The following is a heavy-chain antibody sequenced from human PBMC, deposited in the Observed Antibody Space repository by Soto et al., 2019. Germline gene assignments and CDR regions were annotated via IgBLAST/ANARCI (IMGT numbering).Heavy chain of an antibody. D-gene: IGHD4-17*01. Sequence: QVQLQESGPGLVKPSQTLSLTCTVSGASISSGGYYWSWIRQHPGKGLEWIGYIYYSGSTYYNPSLKSRVTISVDTSKNQFSLKLSSVTAADTAVYYCARGGDDYGDLGWFDPWGQGTLVTVSS. V-gene: IGHV4-31*03. CDR2: IYYSGST. J-gene: IGHJ5*02. CDR3: ARGGDDYGDLGWFDP. CDR1: GASISSGGYY.